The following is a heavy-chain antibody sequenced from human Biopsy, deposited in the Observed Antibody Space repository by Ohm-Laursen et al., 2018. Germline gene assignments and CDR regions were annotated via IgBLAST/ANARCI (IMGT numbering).Heavy chain of an antibody. CDR2: IIGIFRTA. CDR3: ARGGGYNWNNGWFDP. CDR1: GGTFSSSA. Sequence: VKISCKPSGGTFSSSAITWVRQAPGQGLEWMGGIIGIFRTAHYAQKFQGRVTITADEFMSTAYMELSSLRSEDTAVYYCARGGGYNWNNGWFDPWGQGTLVTVSS. J-gene: IGHJ5*02. V-gene: IGHV1-69*13. D-gene: IGHD1/OR15-1a*01.